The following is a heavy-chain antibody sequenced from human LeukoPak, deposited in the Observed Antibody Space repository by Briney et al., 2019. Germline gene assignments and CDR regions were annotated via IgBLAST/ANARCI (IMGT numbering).Heavy chain of an antibody. V-gene: IGHV4-34*01. D-gene: IGHD3-10*01. CDR3: ARRSARGSGSSV. CDR2: INHSGST. CDR1: GGSFSGYY. Sequence: SETLSLTCAVYGGSFSGYYWSWIRQPPGKGLEWIGEINHSGSTNYDPSLKSRVTISVDTSKNQFSLKLSSVTAADTAVYYCARRSARGSGSSVWGQGTLVTVSS. J-gene: IGHJ4*02.